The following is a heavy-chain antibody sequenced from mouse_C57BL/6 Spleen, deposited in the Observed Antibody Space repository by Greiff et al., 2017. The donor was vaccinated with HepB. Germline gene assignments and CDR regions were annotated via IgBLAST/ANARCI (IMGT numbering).Heavy chain of an antibody. CDR1: GFSLTSYG. D-gene: IGHD1-1*01. CDR2: IWSDGST. J-gene: IGHJ4*01. CDR3: ARHTLRSYYAMDY. Sequence: VQLQQSGPGLVAPSQSLSITCTVSGFSLTSYGVHWVRQPPGKGLEWLVVIWSDGSTTYNSALKSRLSISKDNSKSQVFLKMNSLQTDDTAMYYCARHTLRSYYAMDYWGQGTSVTVSS. V-gene: IGHV2-6-1*01.